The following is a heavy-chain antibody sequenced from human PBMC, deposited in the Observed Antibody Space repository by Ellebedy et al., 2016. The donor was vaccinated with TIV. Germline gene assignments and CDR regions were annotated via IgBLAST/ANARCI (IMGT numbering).Heavy chain of an antibody. Sequence: ASVNVSCXASRHTFTTYGIHWVRQAPGQGPAWMGWFNTCNCNTKYSQRFQGRVTITSDTSATTAYMELSSLRSEDTAIYYCATREWVDPMDVWGQGTTVTVSS. V-gene: IGHV1-3*04. CDR1: RHTFTTYG. D-gene: IGHD3-3*01. CDR2: FNTCNCNT. CDR3: ATREWVDPMDV. J-gene: IGHJ6*02.